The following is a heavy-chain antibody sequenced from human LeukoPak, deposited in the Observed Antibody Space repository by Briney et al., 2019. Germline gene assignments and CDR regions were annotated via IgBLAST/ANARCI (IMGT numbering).Heavy chain of an antibody. CDR2: INPDSGST. CDR1: GYTFTGYY. Sequence: GASVKVSCKASGYTFTGYYIHWVRQAPGQGLEWMGRINPDSGSTSYAQNFQGRVTMTWDTSISTAYMDLTSLKSDDTAVYYCARDPIDGVVIIDYWGQGTLVTVSS. CDR3: ARDPIDGVVIIDY. J-gene: IGHJ4*02. D-gene: IGHD3-3*01. V-gene: IGHV1-2*06.